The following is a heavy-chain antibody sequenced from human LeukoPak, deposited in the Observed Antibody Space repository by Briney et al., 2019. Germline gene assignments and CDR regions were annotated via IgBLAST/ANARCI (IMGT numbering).Heavy chain of an antibody. CDR3: ARVPGWRWELHYYFDY. Sequence: ASVKVSCKASGYTFTSYGISWVRQAPGQGLEWMGIINPSGGSTSYAQRFQGRVTMTRDMSTSTVYMELSRLRSDDTAVYYCARVPGWRWELHYYFDYWGQGTLVTVSS. CDR2: INPSGGST. V-gene: IGHV1-46*01. J-gene: IGHJ4*02. D-gene: IGHD1-26*01. CDR1: GYTFTSYG.